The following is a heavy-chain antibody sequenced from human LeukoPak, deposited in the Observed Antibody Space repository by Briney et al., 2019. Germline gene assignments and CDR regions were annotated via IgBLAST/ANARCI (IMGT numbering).Heavy chain of an antibody. J-gene: IGHJ6*03. CDR1: GGSISSSSYY. CDR3: VGDSPGYYDILTGYYPQGYYYMDV. V-gene: IGHV4-39*07. CDR2: IYYSGST. D-gene: IGHD3-9*01. Sequence: PSETLSLTCTVSGGSISSSSYYWGWIRQPPGKGLEWIGSIYYSGSTYYNPSLKSRVTISVDTSKNQFSLKLSSVTAADTAVYYCVGDSPGYYDILTGYYPQGYYYMDVWGKGTTVTVSS.